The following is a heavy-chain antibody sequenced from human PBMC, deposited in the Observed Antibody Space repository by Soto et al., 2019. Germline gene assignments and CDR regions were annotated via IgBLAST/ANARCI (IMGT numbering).Heavy chain of an antibody. CDR1: GFTFSTYG. CDR3: ARDSGHSFGSGFAYGMDV. CDR2: IWSDGSNK. D-gene: IGHD5-18*01. V-gene: IGHV3-33*01. J-gene: IGHJ6*02. Sequence: GRSGRLSCAASGFTFSTYGMHWVRQAPGKSLEWVAVIWSDGSNKYYADSVKGRFTISRDISKNTLYLQMSSLRAEDTAVYYCARDSGHSFGSGFAYGMDVWGQGTTVTVSS.